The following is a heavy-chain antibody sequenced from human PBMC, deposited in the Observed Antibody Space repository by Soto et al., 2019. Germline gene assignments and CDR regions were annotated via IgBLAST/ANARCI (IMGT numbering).Heavy chain of an antibody. CDR1: GYAFSTYG. CDR3: ARGAAAVWFDP. D-gene: IGHD6-13*01. CDR2: VSGYTGNR. V-gene: IGHV1-18*01. J-gene: IGHJ5*02. Sequence: QVQLVQSGAEVKKPGASVKVSCKASGYAFSTYGISWVRQAPGQGLEWMGWVSGYTGNRSYAQKFQDRVTMTTDTSTSTAYMELRSLRSDDTAVYFCARGAAAVWFDPWGQGTLVTVSS.